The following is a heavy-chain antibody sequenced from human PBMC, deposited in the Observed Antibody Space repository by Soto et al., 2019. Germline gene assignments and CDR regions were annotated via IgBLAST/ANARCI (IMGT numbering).Heavy chain of an antibody. CDR3: ARPALLITTFDY. J-gene: IGHJ4*02. Sequence: QEQLVESGGGVVQPGRSLRLSCAASGFTFSDYAMHWVRQAPGKGLEWVAVIWHDGTKKDYADSVRGRFTISRDNSKNTLYRQMDSLRAEDTAIYYCARPALLITTFDYWGQGTLVTVSS. V-gene: IGHV3-33*01. D-gene: IGHD4-4*01. CDR2: IWHDGTKK. CDR1: GFTFSDYA.